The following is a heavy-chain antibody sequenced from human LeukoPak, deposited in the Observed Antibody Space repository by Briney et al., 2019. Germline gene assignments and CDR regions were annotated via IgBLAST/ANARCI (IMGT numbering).Heavy chain of an antibody. CDR2: IDPSDSYT. CDR3: AVGYCSSTSCLTD. Sequence: GESLRISCKGSGYSITSYWISWVRQMPGKGLEWKGRIDPSDSYTKYSPSFQGHVTISADKSISTAYLQWSSLKASDTAMYYCAVGYCSSTSCLTDWGQGTLVTVSS. CDR1: GYSITSYW. V-gene: IGHV5-10-1*01. D-gene: IGHD2-2*01. J-gene: IGHJ1*01.